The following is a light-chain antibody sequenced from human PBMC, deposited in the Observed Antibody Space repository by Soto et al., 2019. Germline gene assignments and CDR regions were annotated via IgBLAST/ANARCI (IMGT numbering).Light chain of an antibody. V-gene: IGKV3-20*01. CDR3: QQYGDTLT. J-gene: IGKJ4*01. Sequence: DIVLAQSPGTLSLSPGERATLSCRASQTVASNYLAWYRQRPGQSPKLLIYGASKRATGIPERFSGSGSGTDFTLTINRLEPEDFAVYYCQQYGDTLTFAGGTKV. CDR1: QTVASNY. CDR2: GAS.